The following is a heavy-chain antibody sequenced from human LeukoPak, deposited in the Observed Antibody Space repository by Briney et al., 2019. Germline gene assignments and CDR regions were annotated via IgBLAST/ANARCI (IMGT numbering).Heavy chain of an antibody. V-gene: IGHV1-2*02. D-gene: IGHD3-3*01. Sequence: GASVKVSCKASGYTFTGYYMHWVRQAPGQGLEWMGWINPNSGGTNYAQKFQGRVTMTRDTSISTAYMELSRLRSDDTAVYYCARENPDWSGYYVDYWGQGTLVTVSS. J-gene: IGHJ4*02. CDR3: ARENPDWSGYYVDY. CDR1: GYTFTGYY. CDR2: INPNSGGT.